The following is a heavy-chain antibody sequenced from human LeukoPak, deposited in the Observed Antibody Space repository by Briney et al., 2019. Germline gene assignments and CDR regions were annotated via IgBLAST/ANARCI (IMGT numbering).Heavy chain of an antibody. V-gene: IGHV3-23*01. Sequence: PGGSLGSSCAASGFPFSSYAMSWVRQAPGKGLEGVSAIIGSGGSTYYADSVKGRFTISRDNSKNTLYLQMNSLRAEDTAVYYCAKSVLDYYDSSGYYPIDYWGQGTLVTVSS. D-gene: IGHD3-22*01. CDR3: AKSVLDYYDSSGYYPIDY. CDR1: GFPFSSYA. J-gene: IGHJ4*02. CDR2: IIGSGGST.